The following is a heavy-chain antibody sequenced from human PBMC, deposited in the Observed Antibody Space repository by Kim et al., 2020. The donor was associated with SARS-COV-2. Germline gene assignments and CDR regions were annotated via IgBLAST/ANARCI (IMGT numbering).Heavy chain of an antibody. CDR3: ARASGGITMIVVGTTYYSYGLDV. Sequence: SETLSLTCAVYGGSFSGYSWSWIRQPPGKGLEWIGEINHSGSTNYNPYPKSRVTISVDTSKNQFSLKLSSVTAADTAVYYCARASGGITMIVVGTTYYSYGLDVGGQGTTVTVSS. CDR2: INHSGST. J-gene: IGHJ6*02. V-gene: IGHV4-34*01. CDR1: GGSFSGYS. D-gene: IGHD3-22*01.